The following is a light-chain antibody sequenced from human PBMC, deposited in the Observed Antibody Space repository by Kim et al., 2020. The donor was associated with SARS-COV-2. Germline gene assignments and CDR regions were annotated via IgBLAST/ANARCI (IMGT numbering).Light chain of an antibody. J-gene: IGKJ1*01. CDR3: QQYSSYPRT. CDR2: AAS. CDR1: QGISSN. V-gene: IGKV1-16*01. Sequence: ASVGERATISCRASQGISSNLAWLQQKRGKAPKTLIYAASSWKSGGPSRFSGGGSGTDFTLTISSLQAEDSAAYYCQQYSSYPRTFGQGTKVDIK.